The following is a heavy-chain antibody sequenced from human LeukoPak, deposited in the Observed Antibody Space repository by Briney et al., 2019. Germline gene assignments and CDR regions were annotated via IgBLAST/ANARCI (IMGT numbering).Heavy chain of an antibody. CDR2: INPNSGGT. D-gene: IGHD2-2*01. V-gene: IGHV1-2*02. CDR3: ARGEVYCSSTSCYGTWFDP. Sequence: ASVKVSCKASGYSFTSYAMNWVRQAPGQGLEWMGWINPNSGGTNYAQKFQGRVTMTRDTSISTAYMELSRLRSDDTAVYYCARGEVYCSSTSCYGTWFDPWGQGTLVTVSS. CDR1: GYSFTSYA. J-gene: IGHJ5*02.